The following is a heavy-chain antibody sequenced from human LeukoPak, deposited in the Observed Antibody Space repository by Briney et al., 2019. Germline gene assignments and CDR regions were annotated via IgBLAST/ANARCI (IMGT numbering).Heavy chain of an antibody. CDR2: IRYDVSNK. D-gene: IGHD3-10*01. CDR3: AKDSADPISITMVRGRWYFDY. CDR1: GFTFSRYG. V-gene: IGHV3-30*02. J-gene: IGHJ4*02. Sequence: GGSLRLSCGASGFTFSRYGMYWVRQSPGKGLEGGAFIRYDVSNKYYADSAKGRFTISRDNSKNTLYLQMNSLRAEETAVYYCAKDSADPISITMVRGRWYFDYWGQGTLVTV.